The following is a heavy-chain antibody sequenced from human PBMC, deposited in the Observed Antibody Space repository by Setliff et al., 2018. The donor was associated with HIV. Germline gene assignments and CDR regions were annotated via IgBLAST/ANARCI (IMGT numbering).Heavy chain of an antibody. CDR3: ARVMVGAYDAFDL. V-gene: IGHV5-51*01. J-gene: IGHJ3*01. Sequence: PGESLKISCQSSGYSFSSNWIAWVRQMPGEGLEWMGIIYPGDSDTRYSPSLQGQVSISVDVSLNTAYLQWRSLKASDTTMYYCARVMVGAYDAFDLWGQGTMVTVS. CDR1: GYSFSSNW. D-gene: IGHD1-26*01. CDR2: IYPGDSDT.